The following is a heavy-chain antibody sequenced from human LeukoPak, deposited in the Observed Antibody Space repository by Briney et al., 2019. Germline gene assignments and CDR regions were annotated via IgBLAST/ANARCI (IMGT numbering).Heavy chain of an antibody. Sequence: PGGSLRLSCAASGLTFSSYAMSWVRHAPGKGLEWVSAISDSGGSTYYADSVKGRFTISRENAKNSFYLQMDNLRAADTAVYDCARSKSYSSGWTDFDCWGQGTLVTVSS. V-gene: IGHV3-23*01. CDR1: GLTFSSYA. J-gene: IGHJ4*02. CDR2: ISDSGGST. CDR3: ARSKSYSSGWTDFDC. D-gene: IGHD6-19*01.